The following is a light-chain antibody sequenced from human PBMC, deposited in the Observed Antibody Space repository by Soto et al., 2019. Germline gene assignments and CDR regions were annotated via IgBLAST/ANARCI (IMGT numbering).Light chain of an antibody. CDR1: NSDIGGYNY. CDR2: DVS. CDR3: SSYTRSSTKA. Sequence: QSALTQPASVSGSPGQSITISCTGTNSDIGGYNYVSWYQHHPGKAPKLMIYDVSNRPSGGSDRFSGSKSGNTASLSISGLHHEYEADYYCSSYTRSSTKAFRNGTKVTVL. V-gene: IGLV2-14*03. J-gene: IGLJ1*01.